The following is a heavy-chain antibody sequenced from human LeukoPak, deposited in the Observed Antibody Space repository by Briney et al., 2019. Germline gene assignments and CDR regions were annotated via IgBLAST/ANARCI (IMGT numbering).Heavy chain of an antibody. V-gene: IGHV4-39*07. CDR1: GGSISSISYY. Sequence: SESLSLTCTVSGGSISSISYYWGWIRQPPGKGLEWIGHIYYSGSTFYNPSLKSRVTISVDTSKNQFSLKLRSVTAADTAMFYCARLYGNFQNYYDYWGQGTLVAVSS. CDR2: IYYSGST. D-gene: IGHD1-7*01. CDR3: ARLYGNFQNYYDY. J-gene: IGHJ4*02.